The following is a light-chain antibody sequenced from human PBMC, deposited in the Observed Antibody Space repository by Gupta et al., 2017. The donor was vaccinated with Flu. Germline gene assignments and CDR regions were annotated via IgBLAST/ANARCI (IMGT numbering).Light chain of an antibody. V-gene: IGLV2-14*01. J-gene: IGLJ3*02. CDR1: SSDVGGHKY. CDR3: SSYTVTNTWV. CDR2: EVS. Sequence: QSALTQPASVSGSPGQSITISCTGTSSDVGGHKYVSWYQQHAGNAPKVMIYEVSSRPSGVSNRFSGSKSGNTASLIISGLQADDEADYYCSSYTVTNTWVFGGGTKVTVL.